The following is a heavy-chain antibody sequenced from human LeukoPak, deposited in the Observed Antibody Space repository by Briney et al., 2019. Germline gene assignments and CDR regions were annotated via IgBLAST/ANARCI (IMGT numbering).Heavy chain of an antibody. Sequence: SVKASCKASGGTFSSYAISWVRQAPGQGLEWMGGIIPIFGTANYAQKFQGRVTITTDESTSTAYMELSSLRSEDTAVYYCAIKNYYDSSGYSMSLDYWGQGTLVTVSS. J-gene: IGHJ4*02. CDR3: AIKNYYDSSGYSMSLDY. V-gene: IGHV1-69*05. CDR1: GGTFSSYA. CDR2: IIPIFGTA. D-gene: IGHD3-22*01.